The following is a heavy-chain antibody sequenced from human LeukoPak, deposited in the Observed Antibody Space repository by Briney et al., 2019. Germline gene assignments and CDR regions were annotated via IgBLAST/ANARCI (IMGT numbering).Heavy chain of an antibody. D-gene: IGHD3-10*01. V-gene: IGHV5-51*01. CDR2: IYPGDSDT. CDR3: ARAIMVRAGIITFDY. CDR1: GYSFSYYV. Sequence: GESLQISCTGCGYSFSYYVIGWVRQMPGKGLDWMGIIYPGDSDTRYSPSFQGQVTISADTSISTAYLQWSSLKASDTAMYYCARAIMVRAGIITFDYWGQGTLVTVSS. J-gene: IGHJ4*02.